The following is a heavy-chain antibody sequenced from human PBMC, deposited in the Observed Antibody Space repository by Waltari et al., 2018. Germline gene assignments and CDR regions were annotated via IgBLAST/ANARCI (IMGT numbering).Heavy chain of an antibody. CDR1: GFPFSTAW. D-gene: IGHD2-8*02. J-gene: IGHJ4*02. CDR3: GDFTAFDY. CDR2: IKSWVSGGTT. Sequence: EVRLVESGGGLVEPGGSLRLSCAGSGFPFSTAWMHWARQAPGKGLEWIGRIKSWVSGGTTEYGAPVKGRFTISRDDSKDTVYLQMNSLKTEDTGVYYCGDFTAFDYWGQGSLVIVSS. V-gene: IGHV3-15*01.